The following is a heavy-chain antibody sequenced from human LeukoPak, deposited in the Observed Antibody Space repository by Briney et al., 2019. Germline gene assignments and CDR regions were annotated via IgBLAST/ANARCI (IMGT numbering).Heavy chain of an antibody. CDR2: INPSGGST. Sequence: XASXYTFXSXYMHWVRQAPGQGLEWMGIINPSGGSTSYAQKFQGRVTITRDTSTSTVYMELSSLRSEDTAVYYCARDISYCSGGSCYLTIDYWGQGTLVTVSS. CDR3: ARDISYCSGGSCYLTIDY. V-gene: IGHV1-46*01. CDR1: XYTFXSXY. J-gene: IGHJ4*02. D-gene: IGHD2-15*01.